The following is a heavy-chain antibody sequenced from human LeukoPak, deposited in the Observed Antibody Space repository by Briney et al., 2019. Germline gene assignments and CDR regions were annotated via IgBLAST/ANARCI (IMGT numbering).Heavy chain of an antibody. CDR2: IYSSEFT. CDR3: ARGSDDYKLGNY. CDR1: GASFDNSYC. Sequence: SETLSLSCTVSGASFDNSYCWTWVRQPPGKRPEWIGTIYSSEFTHYSPSLRSRVTISADTSKNLFSLRLTSVTAADTAVYYCARGSDDYKLGNYWGQGILVTVSS. D-gene: IGHD4/OR15-4a*01. V-gene: IGHV4-39*01. J-gene: IGHJ4*02.